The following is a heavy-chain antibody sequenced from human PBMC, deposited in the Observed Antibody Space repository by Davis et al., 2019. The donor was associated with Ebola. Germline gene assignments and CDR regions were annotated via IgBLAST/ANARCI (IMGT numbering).Heavy chain of an antibody. Sequence: GESLKISCAASGFTFSSYAMHWVRQVPGKGLEWVAVISYDGSKKYYADSVKGRFTISRDNSKNTLYLQMNSLRAEDTAVYYCARGWDIVLLPATMAAAFEIWGQGTMVTVSS. J-gene: IGHJ3*02. V-gene: IGHV3-30*04. D-gene: IGHD2-2*01. CDR2: ISYDGSKK. CDR3: ARGWDIVLLPATMAAAFEI. CDR1: GFTFSSYA.